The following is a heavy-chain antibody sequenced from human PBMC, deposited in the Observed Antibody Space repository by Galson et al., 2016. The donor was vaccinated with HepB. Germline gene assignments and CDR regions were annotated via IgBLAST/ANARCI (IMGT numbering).Heavy chain of an antibody. V-gene: IGHV3-43*02. Sequence: SLRLSCAASGFIFDDYGMHWVRQTPGKGLEWVSLINAQNDRTYYAASVKGRFTVSRDNSKNTLYLPMKSLKIEDTALYYCAQHGDAGNFADYNGMNVWGQGTTVTVSS. CDR1: GFIFDDYG. J-gene: IGHJ6*02. CDR2: INAQNDRT. D-gene: IGHD4-23*01. CDR3: AQHGDAGNFADYNGMNV.